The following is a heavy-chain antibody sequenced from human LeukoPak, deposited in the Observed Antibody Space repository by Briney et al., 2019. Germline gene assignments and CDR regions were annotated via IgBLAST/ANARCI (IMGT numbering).Heavy chain of an antibody. CDR3: ARDNSVGDIAWWFDP. CDR1: GYTFINNW. D-gene: IGHD3-10*01. V-gene: IGHV1-46*01. J-gene: IGHJ5*02. Sequence: ASVKVSCKASGYTFINNWMHWVRQGPGQGLEWVGLINPTGTTTLYAQKFQGRVTLTRDMSTSTDYMELRSLKSEDTAVYYCARDNSVGDIAWWFDPWGQGTLVTVSS. CDR2: INPTGTTT.